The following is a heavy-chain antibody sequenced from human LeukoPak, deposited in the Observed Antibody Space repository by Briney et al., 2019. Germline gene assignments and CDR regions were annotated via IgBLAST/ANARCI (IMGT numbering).Heavy chain of an antibody. Sequence: ASXXXXXKASGYTFTSYYMHWVGQAPGQGLEWMGIINPSGGSTSYAQKFQGRVTMTRDTSTSTVYMELSSLRSEDTAVYYCARGGEGYYDILTGYYWFDPWGQGTLVTVSS. V-gene: IGHV1-46*01. CDR2: INPSGGST. J-gene: IGHJ5*02. CDR1: GYTFTSYY. CDR3: ARGGEGYYDILTGYYWFDP. D-gene: IGHD3-9*01.